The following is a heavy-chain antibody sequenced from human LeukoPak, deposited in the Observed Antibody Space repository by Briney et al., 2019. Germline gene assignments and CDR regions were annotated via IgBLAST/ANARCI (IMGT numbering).Heavy chain of an antibody. Sequence: PSETLSLTCTVSGDSMSDYYWSWIRQPPGKVLEYIGYIYYSGSTNYNPSLKSRVTISVDTSKNQFSLKLSSVTAADTAVYYCARARGSSSSGNPNWFDPWGQGTLVTVSS. D-gene: IGHD6-13*01. V-gene: IGHV4-59*12. CDR3: ARARGSSSSGNPNWFDP. J-gene: IGHJ5*02. CDR1: GDSMSDYY. CDR2: IYYSGST.